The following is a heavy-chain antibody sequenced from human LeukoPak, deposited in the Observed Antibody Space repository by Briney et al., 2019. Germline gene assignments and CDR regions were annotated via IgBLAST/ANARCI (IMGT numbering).Heavy chain of an antibody. Sequence: PSETLSLTCTVSGGSISNYYWSWIRQPPGRGLEWIGYVYSSGSTNYNPSLKSRVTISVDTSKNPLSLKLSSVTAADTAVYYCARGPTRYYFDYWGQGTLVTVSS. CDR1: GGSISNYY. CDR3: ARGPTRYYFDY. CDR2: VYSSGST. J-gene: IGHJ4*02. V-gene: IGHV4-59*01.